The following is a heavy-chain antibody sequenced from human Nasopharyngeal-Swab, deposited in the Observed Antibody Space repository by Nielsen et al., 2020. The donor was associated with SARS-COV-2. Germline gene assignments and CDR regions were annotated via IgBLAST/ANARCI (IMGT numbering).Heavy chain of an antibody. CDR1: GGSISSGGYY. D-gene: IGHD3-3*01. J-gene: IGHJ4*02. V-gene: IGHV4-31*03. CDR3: ARALRATIFGVVSHFDY. CDR2: IYYSGST. Sequence: SETLSLTCTVSGGSISSGGYYWSWIRQHPGKGLEWIGYIYYSGSTYYNPSLKSRVTISVDTSKNQFSLKLSSVTAADTAVYYCARALRATIFGVVSHFDYWGQGTLVTVSS.